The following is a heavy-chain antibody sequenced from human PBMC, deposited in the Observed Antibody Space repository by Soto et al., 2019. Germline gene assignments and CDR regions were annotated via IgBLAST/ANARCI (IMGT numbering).Heavy chain of an antibody. CDR1: GFGFSDYP. J-gene: IGHJ6*02. CDR3: AQCRALGTGFGYGNYYGMDV. D-gene: IGHD5-18*01. V-gene: IGHV3-23*01. CDR2: ISPAGDKT. Sequence: EVHLLESGGGVVQPGGTLKISCAASGFGFSDYPMSWVRQAPGQGLEWVSGISPAGDKTYYADSVKGRFTISRDNSKNTLFLQMGGLTADDTAVYYCAQCRALGTGFGYGNYYGMDVWGHGTTVTVSS.